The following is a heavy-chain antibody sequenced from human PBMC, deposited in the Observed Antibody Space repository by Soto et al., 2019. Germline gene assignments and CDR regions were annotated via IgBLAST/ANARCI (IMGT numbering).Heavy chain of an antibody. V-gene: IGHV6-1*01. Sequence: SQTLSLTCAISGDSVSSNSAAWNWIRQSPSRGLEWLGRTYYRSKWYNDYAVSVKSRITINPDTSKNQFSLQLNSVTPEDTAVYYCASSVVVVPAAHHPYYYYYGMDAWGQGTTVTVSS. CDR3: ASSVVVVPAAHHPYYYYYGMDA. CDR2: TYYRSKWYN. D-gene: IGHD2-2*01. CDR1: GDSVSSNSAA. J-gene: IGHJ6*02.